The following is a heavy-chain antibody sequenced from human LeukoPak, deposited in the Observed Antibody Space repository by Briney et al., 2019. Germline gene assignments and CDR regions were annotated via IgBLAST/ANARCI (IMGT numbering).Heavy chain of an antibody. CDR1: GFTFSSYA. J-gene: IGHJ5*02. V-gene: IGHV3-30-3*01. CDR3: ARDKARTSVVVPAAIYP. D-gene: IGHD2-2*02. CDR2: ISYDGSNK. Sequence: PGRSLRLSCAASGFTFSSYAMHWVRQAPGKGLEWVAGISYDGSNKYYADSVKGRFTISRDNSKNTLYLQMNSLRAEDTAVYYCARDKARTSVVVPAAIYPWGQGTLVTVSS.